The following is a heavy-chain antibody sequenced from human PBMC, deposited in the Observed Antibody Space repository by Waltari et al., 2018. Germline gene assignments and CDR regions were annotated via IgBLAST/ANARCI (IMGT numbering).Heavy chain of an antibody. CDR2: IRYDGSNK. V-gene: IGHV3-30*02. CDR1: GFTFSSSG. CDR3: AKYGSGSYIRVFDY. J-gene: IGHJ4*02. Sequence: QVQLVESGGGVVQPGGSLRLSCAASGFTFSSSGMPWVRQAPGKGLEWVAFIRYDGSNKYYADSVKGRFTISRDNSKNTLYLQMNSLRAEDTAVYYCAKYGSGSYIRVFDYWGQGTLVTVSS. D-gene: IGHD3-10*01.